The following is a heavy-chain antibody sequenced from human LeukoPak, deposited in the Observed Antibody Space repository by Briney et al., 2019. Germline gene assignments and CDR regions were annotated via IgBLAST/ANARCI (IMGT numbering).Heavy chain of an antibody. J-gene: IGHJ4*02. CDR2: MYLSGTT. CDR3: AGLVGRYSSGLYYYYFDY. CDR1: GDSINSLDL. V-gene: IGHV4-4*02. Sequence: SETLSLTCTVSGDSINSLDLWSWVRQPPGKGLELIGEMYLSGTTHSNPSVKSRVTISIDKSKNQFFLNLSSVTAADTAVYYCAGLVGRYSSGLYYYYFDYWGQGTLVTVSS. D-gene: IGHD3-22*01.